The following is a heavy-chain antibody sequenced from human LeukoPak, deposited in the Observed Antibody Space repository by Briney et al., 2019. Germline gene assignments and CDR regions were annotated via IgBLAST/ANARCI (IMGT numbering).Heavy chain of an antibody. CDR3: ARRGDYADY. V-gene: IGHV3-74*01. CDR2: INSDGSTT. Sequence: GGSLILSCAASGFTFSSYWMHWVRQAPGKGLVWVSRINSDGSTTSHADSVRGRFTVSRDNAKNTLYLQMNSLRAEDTAVYYCARRGDYADYWGQGTLVTVSS. CDR1: GFTFSSYW. J-gene: IGHJ4*02. D-gene: IGHD4-17*01.